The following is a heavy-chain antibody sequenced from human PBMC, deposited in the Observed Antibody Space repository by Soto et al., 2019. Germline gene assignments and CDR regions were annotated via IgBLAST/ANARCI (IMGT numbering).Heavy chain of an antibody. V-gene: IGHV4-30-4*01. CDR1: GGSISSGDYY. CDR3: ARTPRRGIAARPAYFQH. CDR2: IYYSGST. Sequence: SETLSLTCTVSGGSISSGDYYWSWIRQPPGKGLEWIGYIYYSGSTYYNTSLKSRVTISVDTSKNQFSLKLSSVTAADTAVYYCARTPRRGIAARPAYFQHWGQGTLVTVSS. D-gene: IGHD6-6*01. J-gene: IGHJ1*01.